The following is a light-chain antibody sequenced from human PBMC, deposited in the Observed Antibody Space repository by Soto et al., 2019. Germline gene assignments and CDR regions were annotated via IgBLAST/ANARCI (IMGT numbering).Light chain of an antibody. CDR1: SSNIGAGYD. Sequence: QSVLTQPPSVSGAPGQTVTISCTGSSSNIGAGYDVQWYQQLPGTAPKLLIYGNNDRPSGVPDRFSGSKSGTSASLAITGLQAEDEADYYCQSYGSSLSGYVFGTGTKVTVL. J-gene: IGLJ1*01. CDR3: QSYGSSLSGYV. CDR2: GNN. V-gene: IGLV1-40*01.